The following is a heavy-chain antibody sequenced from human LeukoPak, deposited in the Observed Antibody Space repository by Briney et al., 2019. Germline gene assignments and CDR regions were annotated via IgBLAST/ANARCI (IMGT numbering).Heavy chain of an antibody. CDR1: GGSISSSSYY. CDR3: ARPGGSGYDAFDI. D-gene: IGHD3-3*01. J-gene: IGHJ3*02. Sequence: SETLSLTCTVSGGSISSSSYYWGWIRQPPGKGLEWIGSIYYSGSTYYNPSLKSRVTMSVDTSKNQFSLKLSSVTAADTAVYYCARPGGSGYDAFDIWGHGTMVTVSS. V-gene: IGHV4-39*01. CDR2: IYYSGST.